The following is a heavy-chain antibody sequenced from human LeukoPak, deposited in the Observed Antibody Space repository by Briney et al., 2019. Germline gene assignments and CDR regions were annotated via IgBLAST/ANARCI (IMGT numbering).Heavy chain of an antibody. CDR3: ARDRWGLSNYYYYYMDV. CDR2: INPNSGGT. D-gene: IGHD3-16*02. J-gene: IGHJ6*03. Sequence: GASVKVSCKTSRYTFTGYYMHWVRQAPGQGLEWMGWINPNSGGTNYAQKFQGRVTMTRDTSISTVYMELSSLRSEDTAVYYCARDRWGLSNYYYYYMDVWGKGTTVTVSS. V-gene: IGHV1-2*02. CDR1: RYTFTGYY.